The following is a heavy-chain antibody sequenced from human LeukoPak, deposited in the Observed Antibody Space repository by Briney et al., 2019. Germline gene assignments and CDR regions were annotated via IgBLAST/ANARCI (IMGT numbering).Heavy chain of an antibody. Sequence: PGGSLRLSCAASGFTFSSYTMSWVRPAPGKGLEWVSAISGSGGSTYYADSVKGRFTISRDNSKNTLYLQMNSLRAEDTAVYYGAKEGTGTTYFDYWGQGTLVTVSS. D-gene: IGHD1-14*01. V-gene: IGHV3-23*01. CDR2: ISGSGGST. CDR1: GFTFSSYT. J-gene: IGHJ4*02. CDR3: AKEGTGTTYFDY.